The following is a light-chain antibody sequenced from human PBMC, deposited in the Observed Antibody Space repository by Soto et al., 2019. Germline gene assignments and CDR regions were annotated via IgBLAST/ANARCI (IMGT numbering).Light chain of an antibody. CDR3: QQYGSSGT. V-gene: IGKV3-20*01. J-gene: IGKJ1*01. CDR1: QSVSSRY. Sequence: EIVLTQSPATLSLSPGERATLSCRASQSVSSRYLAWYQQKPGQAPRLLSYGVSSRATGIPDRFSGSGSGTDFTLTISRLEPEDFAVYYCQQYGSSGTFGQGTKVDIK. CDR2: GVS.